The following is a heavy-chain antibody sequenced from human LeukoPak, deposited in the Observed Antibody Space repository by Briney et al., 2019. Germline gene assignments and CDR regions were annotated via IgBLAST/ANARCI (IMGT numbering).Heavy chain of an antibody. V-gene: IGHV3-30*01. D-gene: IGHD2-15*01. CDR1: GFTFSRNI. Sequence: PGGSLRLSCAASGFTFSRNIMHCVRQAPGKGLEWVALISYDGNNKFYADSVKGRFTISRDNSRITLYMQINRLRGEDAAVYSCARGGIPTGPYVYFYYMDVWGKGTAVTVSS. J-gene: IGHJ6*03. CDR3: ARGGIPTGPYVYFYYMDV. CDR2: ISYDGNNK.